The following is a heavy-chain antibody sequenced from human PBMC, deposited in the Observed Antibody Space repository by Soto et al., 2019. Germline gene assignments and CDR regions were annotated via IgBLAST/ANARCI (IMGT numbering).Heavy chain of an antibody. CDR1: GFTFSSYA. D-gene: IGHD3-22*01. CDR3: ARNNYYDISCYYH. CDR2: ISYDGSNK. V-gene: IGHV3-30-3*01. J-gene: IGHJ4*02. Sequence: GGSLRLSCAASGFTFSSYAMHWVRQAPGKGLEWVAVISYDGSNKYYADSVKGRFTISRDNSKNTLYLQMNSLRAEDTAVYYCARNNYYDISCYYHRGQGTLVTVSS.